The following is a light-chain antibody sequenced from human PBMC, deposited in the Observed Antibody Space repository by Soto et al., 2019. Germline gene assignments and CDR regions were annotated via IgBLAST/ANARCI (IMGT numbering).Light chain of an antibody. V-gene: IGKV1-9*01. CDR2: GAS. Sequence: QLTQSPSSLSASVGDRVTITCRASQDISRYLAWYQQRAGKAPKLLIYGASTLQSGVPSRFSGSGSGTEFTLTISSLQPEYFATYHCQQLQRTPFTFGPGTTGDV. CDR1: QDISRY. J-gene: IGKJ3*01. CDR3: QQLQRTPFT.